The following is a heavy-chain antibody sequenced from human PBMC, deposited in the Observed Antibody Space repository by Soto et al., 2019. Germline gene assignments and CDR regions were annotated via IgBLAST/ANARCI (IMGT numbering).Heavy chain of an antibody. D-gene: IGHD3-22*01. V-gene: IGHV1-46*01. CDR3: ARDQSLPYYYDSRGRPTTYVKDV. CDR1: GYTFTRYY. J-gene: IGHJ6*04. CDR2: INPSVGDT. Sequence: ASVKVSCKASGYTFTRYYIHWVRQAPGQGLEWMGIINPSVGDTGHAQKFQGRVTMTRDTSTSTVYMELSSLRSEDTAVYYCARDQSLPYYYDSRGRPTTYVKDVGGKGTTVTVSS.